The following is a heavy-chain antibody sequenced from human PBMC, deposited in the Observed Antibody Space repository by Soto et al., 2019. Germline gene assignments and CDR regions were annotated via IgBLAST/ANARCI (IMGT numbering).Heavy chain of an antibody. D-gene: IGHD4-17*01. CDR2: ISYDGSNK. Sequence: GGSLRLSCAASGFTFSSYGMHWVRQAPGKGLEWVAVISYDGSNKYYADSVKGRFTISRDNSKNTLYLQMNSLRAEDTAVYYCAKDLATVTEYYYYYGMDVWGQGTTVTVSS. V-gene: IGHV3-30*18. J-gene: IGHJ6*02. CDR3: AKDLATVTEYYYYYGMDV. CDR1: GFTFSSYG.